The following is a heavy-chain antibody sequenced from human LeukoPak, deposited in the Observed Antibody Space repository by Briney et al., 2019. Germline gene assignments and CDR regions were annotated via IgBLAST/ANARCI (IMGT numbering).Heavy chain of an antibody. CDR3: ARGRVARPLSGHYYYYYYMDV. J-gene: IGHJ6*03. Sequence: SETLSLTCTVSGGSISSSSYYWGWIRQPPGKGLEWIGYIYYSGSTHYNPSLKSRVTISVDTSKNQFSLKLSSVTAADTAVYYCARGRVARPLSGHYYYYYYMDVWGKGTTVTVSS. CDR2: IYYSGST. V-gene: IGHV4-61*05. D-gene: IGHD6-6*01. CDR1: GGSISSSSYY.